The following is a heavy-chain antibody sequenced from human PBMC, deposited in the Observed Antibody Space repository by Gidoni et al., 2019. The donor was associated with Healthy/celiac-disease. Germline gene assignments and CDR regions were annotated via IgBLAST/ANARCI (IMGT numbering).Heavy chain of an antibody. V-gene: IGHV4-38-2*02. CDR1: GYSISSGYY. CDR3: ARDPRN. J-gene: IGHJ4*02. Sequence: QVQLPESGPGLVKPSETLSLTCTVAGYSISSGYYWGWIRQPPGKGLEWIGSIYESGRTHYNPSIKSRVSLSVYTSKNEFSRKLSSATAADTDGYYCARDPRNWGQGTLVTVSS. CDR2: IYESGRT.